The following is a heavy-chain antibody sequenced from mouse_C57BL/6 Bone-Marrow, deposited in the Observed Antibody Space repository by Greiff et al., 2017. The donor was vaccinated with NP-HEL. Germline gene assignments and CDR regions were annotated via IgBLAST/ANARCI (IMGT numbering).Heavy chain of an antibody. J-gene: IGHJ2*01. Sequence: DVMLVESGGGLVQPGGSLKLSCAASGFTFSDYYMYWVRQTPEKRLEWVAYISNGGGSTYYPDTVKGRFTISRDNAKNTLYLQMSRLKSEDTAMYYCARHYYDYGFFDYWGQGTTLTVSS. V-gene: IGHV5-12*01. D-gene: IGHD2-4*01. CDR1: GFTFSDYY. CDR3: ARHYYDYGFFDY. CDR2: ISNGGGST.